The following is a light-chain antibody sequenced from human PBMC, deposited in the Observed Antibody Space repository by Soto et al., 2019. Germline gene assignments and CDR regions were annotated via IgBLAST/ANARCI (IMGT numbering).Light chain of an antibody. Sequence: EIVLTQSPGTLSLSPGERATLSCRASQSVSSSYLAWYQQKPGQAPRLLIYGASSRATGIPDRFSGSGSGPDFTLTISRLEPEDFAVYYCQQYGSSPPGLTFGGGPKVEIK. CDR2: GAS. V-gene: IGKV3-20*01. J-gene: IGKJ4*01. CDR1: QSVSSSY. CDR3: QQYGSSPPGLT.